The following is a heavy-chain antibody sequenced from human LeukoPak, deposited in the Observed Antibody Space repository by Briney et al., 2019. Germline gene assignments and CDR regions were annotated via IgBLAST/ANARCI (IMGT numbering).Heavy chain of an antibody. CDR1: GASINSYY. V-gene: IGHV4-59*13. D-gene: IGHD6-6*01. J-gene: IGHJ6*03. CDR2: IHYRGTT. Sequence: SETLSLTCSVSGASINSYYWNWIRQSPGKGLEWLGNIHYRGTTNYNPSLKSRVTLSLDSSKSQFALKVTSVTAADTAVYYCARDASSSSGYYYYYMDVWGKGTTVTVSS. CDR3: ARDASSSSGYYYYYMDV.